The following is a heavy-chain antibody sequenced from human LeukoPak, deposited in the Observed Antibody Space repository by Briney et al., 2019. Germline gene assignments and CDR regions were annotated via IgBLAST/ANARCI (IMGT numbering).Heavy chain of an antibody. J-gene: IGHJ6*03. Sequence: SSVKVSCKASGGTFSNYAISWVRQAPGQGLEWMGGIIPIFGTANYVQKFQGRVTITADESTSTAYMELSSLRSEDTAVYYCARGPDYYDSSGYDYYYMDVWGKGTTDTVSS. V-gene: IGHV1-69*01. CDR3: ARGPDYYDSSGYDYYYMDV. CDR2: IIPIFGTA. CDR1: GGTFSNYA. D-gene: IGHD3-22*01.